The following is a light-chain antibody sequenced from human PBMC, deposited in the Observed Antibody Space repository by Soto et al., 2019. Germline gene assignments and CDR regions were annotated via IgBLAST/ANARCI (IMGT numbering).Light chain of an antibody. Sequence: DIPMTQSPSSLSASVGDSVTITCRASQSISNYLNWYQQKPGKAPKLLVYAASSLQSGVPSRFSGGGSGTDFTLTISSLQPEDFATYYCQQSYRTPFTFGPGTKVDIK. CDR2: AAS. CDR3: QQSYRTPFT. V-gene: IGKV1-39*01. CDR1: QSISNY. J-gene: IGKJ3*01.